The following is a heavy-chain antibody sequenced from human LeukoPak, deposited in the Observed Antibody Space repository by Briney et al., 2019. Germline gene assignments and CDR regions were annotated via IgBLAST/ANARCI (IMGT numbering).Heavy chain of an antibody. CDR2: MNPKSGNR. V-gene: IGHV1-8*03. CDR3: ATQISRDGYNRWGIY. D-gene: IGHD5-24*01. Sequence: ASVKVSCKASGYTFTNYDINWVRQAPGQGLEWMGWMNPKSGNRGYAQKFQGRVTITADESTSTAYMELSSLRSEDTAVYYCATQISRDGYNRWGIYWGQGTLVTVSS. J-gene: IGHJ4*02. CDR1: GYTFTNYD.